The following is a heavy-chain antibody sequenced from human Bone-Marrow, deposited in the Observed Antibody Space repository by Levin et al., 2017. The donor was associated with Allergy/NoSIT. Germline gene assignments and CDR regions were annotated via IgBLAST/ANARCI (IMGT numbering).Heavy chain of an antibody. CDR2: IYYSGGT. CDR3: AIQRPNGGGMMTGYYVDQ. CDR1: GGSIRGSSHY. Sequence: SQTLSLTCTVSGGSIRGSSHYWGWIRQPPGKRLEWIGIIYYSGGTDYNPALQSRVTISVETSRNQFSLKLSSVTAADTGTHYWAIQRPNGGGMMTGYYVDQWGQGTLVTVSS. J-gene: IGHJ4*02. V-gene: IGHV4-39*01. D-gene: IGHD3-9*01.